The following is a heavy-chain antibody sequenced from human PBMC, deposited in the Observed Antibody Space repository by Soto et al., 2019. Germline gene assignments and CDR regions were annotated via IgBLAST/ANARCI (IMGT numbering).Heavy chain of an antibody. CDR3: AKDKLTGHGSGPLYYFDY. CDR2: ISYHGSNK. CDR1: GFTFSSYG. J-gene: IGHJ4*02. V-gene: IGHV3-30*18. Sequence: VHLVESGGGVVQPGRSLRLSCAASGFTFSSYGMHWVRQAPGKGLEWVAVISYHGSNKYYADFVKGRFTISRDSSKNTLYLQMNSLRAEDTAVYYCAKDKLTGHGSGPLYYFDYWGQGTLVTVSS. D-gene: IGHD3-10*01.